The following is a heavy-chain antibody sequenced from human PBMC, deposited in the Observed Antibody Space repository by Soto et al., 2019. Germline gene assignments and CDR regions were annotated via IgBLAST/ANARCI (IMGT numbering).Heavy chain of an antibody. J-gene: IGHJ6*02. CDR1: GYTFTSYG. D-gene: IGHD5-12*01. CDR2: ISAYNGNT. Sequence: QVQLVQSGAEVKKPGASVKVSCKASGYTFTSYGISWVPQAPGQGLEWMGWISAYNGNTNYAQKLQGRVTMTTDTSTSTAYMELRSLRSDDTAVYYCARYWDGYDPNYYYGMDVWGQGTTVTVSS. CDR3: ARYWDGYDPNYYYGMDV. V-gene: IGHV1-18*01.